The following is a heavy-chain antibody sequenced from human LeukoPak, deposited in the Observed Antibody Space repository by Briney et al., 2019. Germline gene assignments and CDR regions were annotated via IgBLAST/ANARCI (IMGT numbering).Heavy chain of an antibody. D-gene: IGHD3-16*01. CDR3: ARGNNYALHY. V-gene: IGHV3-74*01. J-gene: IGHJ4*02. CDR2: ITGDGSST. CDR1: GFTFNTHW. Sequence: GGSLRLSCATSGFTFNTHWMHWVRQSPGKGLVWVSRITGDGSSTTYADSVKGRFAISRDNAKNTLFLQMNSLGAEDTAVYYCARGNNYALHYWGQGTLVTVSS.